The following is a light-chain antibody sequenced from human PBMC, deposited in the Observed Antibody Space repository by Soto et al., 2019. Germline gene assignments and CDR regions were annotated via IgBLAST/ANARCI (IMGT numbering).Light chain of an antibody. V-gene: IGKV3-20*01. CDR3: QQYGSSRT. J-gene: IGKJ1*01. Sequence: EIVLTQSPGTLSFSPCEIATLSCRASQSVSSSYLAWYQQKPGQAPRLLIYGASSRATGIPDRFSGSGSGTDFTLTISRLEPEDFAVYYCQQYGSSRTFGQGTKVDIK. CDR1: QSVSSSY. CDR2: GAS.